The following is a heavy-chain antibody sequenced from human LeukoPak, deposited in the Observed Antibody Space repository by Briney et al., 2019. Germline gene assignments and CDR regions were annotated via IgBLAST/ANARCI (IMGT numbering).Heavy chain of an antibody. CDR2: INPSGGST. Sequence: ASVKVSCKASGYTFTSYYMHRVRQAPGQGLEWMGIINPSGGSTSYAQKFQGRVTMTTDTSTSTAYMELRSLRSDDTAVYYCAREGAYCSSTSCHIQNWFDPWGQGTLVTVSS. D-gene: IGHD2-2*01. CDR3: AREGAYCSSTSCHIQNWFDP. J-gene: IGHJ5*02. V-gene: IGHV1-46*01. CDR1: GYTFTSYY.